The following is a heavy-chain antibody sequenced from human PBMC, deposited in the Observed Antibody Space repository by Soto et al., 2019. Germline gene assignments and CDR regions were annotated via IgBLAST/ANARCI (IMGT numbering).Heavy chain of an antibody. CDR1: GGSISGGGYY. V-gene: IGHV4-31*03. J-gene: IGHJ6*02. Sequence: QVQLQQSGPGLVKPSQTLSLTCTVSGGSISGGGYYWSWIRQHPGKGLEWIGYIYYSGCTCYNPSLKSRGIISLDTSKNQFSLKLSSVTAADTVVYYCARGTEAAFYNYGRDVWGQGTTVTVSS. CDR3: ARGTEAAFYNYGRDV. CDR2: IYYSGCT. D-gene: IGHD1-1*01.